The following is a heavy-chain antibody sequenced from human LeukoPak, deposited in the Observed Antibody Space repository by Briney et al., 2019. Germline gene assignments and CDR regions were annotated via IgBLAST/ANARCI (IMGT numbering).Heavy chain of an antibody. CDR2: ISYDGSNK. V-gene: IGHV3-30*18. CDR3: AKSDCSSIYCYVLDY. D-gene: IGHD2-2*01. Sequence: GGSLRLSCAASGFTFSSYGMHWVRQAPGKGLEWVAVISYDGSNKYYADSVKGRFTISRDYSKNTLFLQMNSLRAEDTALYYCAKSDCSSIYCYVLDYWGQGTLVTVSS. CDR1: GFTFSSYG. J-gene: IGHJ4*02.